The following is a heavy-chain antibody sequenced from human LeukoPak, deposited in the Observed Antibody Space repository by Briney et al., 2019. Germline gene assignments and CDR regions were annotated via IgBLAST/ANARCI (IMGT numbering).Heavy chain of an antibody. D-gene: IGHD5-12*01. CDR3: ARASAVAHYYYYYMGV. CDR1: GYTFTSYG. Sequence: ASVKVSCKASGYTFTSYGISWVRQAPGQGLEWMGWISAYNGNTNYAQKLQGRVTMTTDTSTSTAYMELRSLRSDDTAVYYCARASAVAHYYYYYMGVWGKGTTVTVSS. CDR2: ISAYNGNT. V-gene: IGHV1-18*01. J-gene: IGHJ6*03.